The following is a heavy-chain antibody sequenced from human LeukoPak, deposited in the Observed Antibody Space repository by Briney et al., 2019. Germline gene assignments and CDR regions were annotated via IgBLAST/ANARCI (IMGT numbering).Heavy chain of an antibody. CDR1: GGSISSYY. J-gene: IGHJ4*02. V-gene: IGHV4-4*07. CDR3: ARDGGMGIAATGVDY. CDR2: IYTSGST. D-gene: IGHD6-13*01. Sequence: SETLSLTCTVSGGSISSYYWSWIRQPAGKGLEWIGRIYTSGSTNYNPSLKSRVTISVDKSKNQFSLKLSSVTAADTAVYYCARDGGMGIAATGVDYWGQGTLVTVSS.